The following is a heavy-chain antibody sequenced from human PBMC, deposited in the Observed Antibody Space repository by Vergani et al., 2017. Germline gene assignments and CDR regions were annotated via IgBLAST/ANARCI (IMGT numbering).Heavy chain of an antibody. V-gene: IGHV3-23*01. CDR2: ISGSGGST. Sequence: EVQLLESGGGLVQPGGSLRLSCAASGFTFSSYAMSWVRQAPGKGLEWVSAISGSGGSTYYADSVKGRFTISRDNSKNRVYLQMNSLRAEDTAVYYCAKGGGGVVPAAISWLLSTFDYWGQGTLVTVSS. D-gene: IGHD2-2*01. J-gene: IGHJ4*02. CDR1: GFTFSSYA. CDR3: AKGGGGVVPAAISWLLSTFDY.